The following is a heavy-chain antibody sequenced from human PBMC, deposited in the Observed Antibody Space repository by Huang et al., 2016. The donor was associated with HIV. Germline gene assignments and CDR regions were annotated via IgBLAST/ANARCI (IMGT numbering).Heavy chain of an antibody. J-gene: IGHJ4*02. CDR3: ARHFGSWSGYFDS. CDR1: GGSITDSNYY. Sequence: QLQLQESGPGLVRPSETLSLICSVSGGSITDSNYYWGWIRQPPGKGLEWIGSIDYGGDTDYNPSLKSRVTMPVDTSKNRFSLDIRSVAVADTAIYYCARHFGSWSGYFDSWGQGTLVPVSS. D-gene: IGHD3-10*01. CDR2: IDYGGDT. V-gene: IGHV4-39*01.